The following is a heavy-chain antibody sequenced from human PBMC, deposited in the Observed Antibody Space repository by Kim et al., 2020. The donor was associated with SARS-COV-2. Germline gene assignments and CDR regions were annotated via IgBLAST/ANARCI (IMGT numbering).Heavy chain of an antibody. CDR1: GGSISSSSYY. CDR3: ARKSPPRYITVIVVVTSDGYFDL. J-gene: IGHJ2*01. CDR2: IYYSGST. V-gene: IGHV4-39*01. D-gene: IGHD3-22*01. Sequence: SETLSLTCTVSGGSISSSSYYWGWIRQPPGKGLEWIGSIYYSGSTYYNPSLKSRVTISVDTSKNQFSLKLSSVTAADTAVYYCARKSPPRYITVIVVVTSDGYFDLWGRGTLVTVSS.